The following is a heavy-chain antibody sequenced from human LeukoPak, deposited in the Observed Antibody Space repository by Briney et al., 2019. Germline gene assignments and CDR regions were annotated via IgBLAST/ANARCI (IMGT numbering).Heavy chain of an antibody. Sequence: ASVRVSCKASGYTFTNYYMHWVRQAPRQGLEWMGIIKPSDGKTSYAQKFQGRVTMTRDTSTSTVYMELSSLRSEDTAVYYCAREIGPRQLHLWGSAFDYWGQGTLVTVSS. CDR3: AREIGPRQLHLWGSAFDY. CDR2: IKPSDGKT. V-gene: IGHV1-46*01. CDR1: GYTFTNYY. D-gene: IGHD5-18*01. J-gene: IGHJ4*02.